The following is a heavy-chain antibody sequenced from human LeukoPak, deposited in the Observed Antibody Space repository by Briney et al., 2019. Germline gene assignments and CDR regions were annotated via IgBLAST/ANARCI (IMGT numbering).Heavy chain of an antibody. V-gene: IGHV5-51*01. CDR2: IYPGDPDT. Sequence: GESLKISCKGSGYSFTSYWIGWVRQMPGKGLEWVGMIYPGDPDTRYSPSFKGQVTISADKSITTAYLQWSSLKASDTAMYYCARQIAVADYYMDVWGKGTTVTVSS. CDR3: ARQIAVADYYMDV. J-gene: IGHJ6*03. CDR1: GYSFTSYW. D-gene: IGHD6-13*01.